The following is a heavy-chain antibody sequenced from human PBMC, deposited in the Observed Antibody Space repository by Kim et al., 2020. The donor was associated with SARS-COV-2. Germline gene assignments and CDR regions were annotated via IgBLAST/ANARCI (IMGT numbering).Heavy chain of an antibody. Sequence: GGSLRLSCVMSGFNFRSHGMHWVRQAPGKGLEWVAVIWYDGSYKYYADSVKGRFTISRANFESTVYLQMNNLTADDTAVYFCARDRNTATTRYYNIDVWGKGTTVTVSS. CDR3: ARDRNTATTRYYNIDV. J-gene: IGHJ6*03. CDR2: IWYDGSYK. CDR1: GFNFRSHG. V-gene: IGHV3-33*01. D-gene: IGHD1-1*01.